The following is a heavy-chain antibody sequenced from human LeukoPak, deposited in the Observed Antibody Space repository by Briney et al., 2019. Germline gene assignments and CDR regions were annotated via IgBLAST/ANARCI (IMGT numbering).Heavy chain of an antibody. CDR1: GGTFSSYA. V-gene: IGHV1-69*06. CDR3: ASTSRAVYYFDY. Sequence: GASVKVSCKASGGTFSSYAISWVRQAPGQGLEWMGRIIPIFGTANYAQKFQGRVTITADKSTSIAYMELSSLRSEDTAVYYCASTSRAVYYFDYWGQGTLVTVSS. D-gene: IGHD6-19*01. J-gene: IGHJ4*02. CDR2: IIPIFGTA.